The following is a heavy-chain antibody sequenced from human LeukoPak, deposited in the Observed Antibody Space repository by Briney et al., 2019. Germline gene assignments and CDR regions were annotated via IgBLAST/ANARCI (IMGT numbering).Heavy chain of an antibody. CDR3: AKDSTWIQLEGYFDY. D-gene: IGHD5-18*01. J-gene: IGHJ4*02. CDR2: IRYDGSNK. V-gene: IGHV3-30*02. CDR1: GFTFSSYG. Sequence: GGSLRLSCAASGFTFSSYGMHWVRQAPGKGLEWVAFIRYDGSNKYYADSLKGRFTISRDNSKNTLYLQMNSLRAEDTAVYYCAKDSTWIQLEGYFDYWGQGTLVTVSS.